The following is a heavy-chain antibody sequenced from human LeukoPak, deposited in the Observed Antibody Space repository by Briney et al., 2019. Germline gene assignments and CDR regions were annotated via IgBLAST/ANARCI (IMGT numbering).Heavy chain of an antibody. V-gene: IGHV4-4*07. CDR2: MYPSGST. CDR1: GGSISGHY. J-gene: IGHJ5*02. Sequence: PSETLSLTCTVSGGSISGHYWSWIRQPAGKGLEWIGRMYPSGSTYYNPSLKSRVTMSVDTSKNQFSLELNSVTAADTAVYYCARDWDTFDPWGQGTLVTVSS. D-gene: IGHD1-26*01. CDR3: ARDWDTFDP.